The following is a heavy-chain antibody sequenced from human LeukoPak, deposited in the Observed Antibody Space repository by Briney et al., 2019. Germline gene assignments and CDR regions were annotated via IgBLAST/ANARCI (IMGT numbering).Heavy chain of an antibody. CDR3: AKAYYDFWSGYHFDY. CDR1: GFTFSAYA. J-gene: IGHJ4*02. D-gene: IGHD3-3*01. CDR2: ISGSGVST. V-gene: IGHV3-23*01. Sequence: GGSLRLSCVASGFTFSAYALTWVRQAPGKGLEWVSTISGSGVSTYYADSVKGRFTISRDNSKNTLYLQMNSLRAEDTAVYYCAKAYYDFWSGYHFDYWGQGTLVTVSS.